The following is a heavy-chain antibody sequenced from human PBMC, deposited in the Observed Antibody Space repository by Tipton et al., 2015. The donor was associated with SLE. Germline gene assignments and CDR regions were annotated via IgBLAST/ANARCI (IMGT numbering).Heavy chain of an antibody. V-gene: IGHV4-39*07. CDR2: IYYTGTTT. Sequence: TLSLTCTVSGGSVSSSSKYWAWIRQPPGKGLEGIGSIYYTGTTTYYNSFLKSRVTMSVDTSKNQFSLRLTSVIAADTAVYFCARIIAGPGDAFDVWGQGTMVTVSS. CDR1: GGSVSSSSKY. CDR3: ARIIAGPGDAFDV. J-gene: IGHJ3*01.